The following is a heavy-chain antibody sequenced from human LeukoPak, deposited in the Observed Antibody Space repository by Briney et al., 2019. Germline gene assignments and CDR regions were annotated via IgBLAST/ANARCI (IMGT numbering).Heavy chain of an antibody. CDR3: ARSYHGMSN. D-gene: IGHD3-16*02. CDR2: INNDGRSA. J-gene: IGHJ4*02. CDR1: GLTFSNYG. Sequence: SGGSLRLSCAASGLTFSNYGMMWVRQAPGKGLVWVSYINNDGRSATYADSVKGRFTISRDNAKNTLYLQMNSLKAEDSAMYYCARSYHGMSNWGQGTLVIVSS. V-gene: IGHV3-74*01.